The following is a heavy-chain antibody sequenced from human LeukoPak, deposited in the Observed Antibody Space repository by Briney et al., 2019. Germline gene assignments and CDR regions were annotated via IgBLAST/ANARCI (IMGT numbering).Heavy chain of an antibody. CDR1: GGSISSYY. J-gene: IGHJ4*02. D-gene: IGHD3-22*01. V-gene: IGHV4-59*01. Sequence: SETLSLTCTVSGGSISSYYWSWIRQPPGKGLEWIGYIYYSGSTTYNPSLKSRVTISVDTSKNQFSLKPSSANAAGTAVDYCARENYDSSGYYYVRVIDYWGQGTLVTVSS. CDR3: ARENYDSSGYYYVRVIDY. CDR2: IYYSGST.